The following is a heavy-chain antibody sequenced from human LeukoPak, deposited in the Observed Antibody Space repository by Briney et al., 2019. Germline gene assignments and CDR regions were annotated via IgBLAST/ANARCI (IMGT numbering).Heavy chain of an antibody. CDR1: GFIFSSHE. Sequence: PGGSLRLSCAASGFIFSSHEMNWVRQAPGKGLEWASHISSSGSTTHYADSVKGRFTIIRDNSKNSLYLQMNSLRAEDTAIYYCARDQGTAIGSYYFDFWGQGTLVTVSS. CDR3: ARDQGTAIGSYYFDF. CDR2: ISSSGSTT. V-gene: IGHV3-48*03. J-gene: IGHJ4*02. D-gene: IGHD2-2*02.